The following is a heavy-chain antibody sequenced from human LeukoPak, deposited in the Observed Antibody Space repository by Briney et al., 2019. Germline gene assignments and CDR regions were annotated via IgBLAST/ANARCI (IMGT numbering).Heavy chain of an antibody. CDR1: GYTFTSYG. Sequence: ASVKVSCKASGYTFTSYGISWVRQAPGQGPEWLGWISAYSTYNGNTNYAQKFQGRVTMTTDTSTSTAYMELRSLRSDDTAVYYCARVRHYGVVGVLDAFDIWGQGTMVTVSS. D-gene: IGHD1-26*01. CDR2: ISAYSTYNGNT. CDR3: ARVRHYGVVGVLDAFDI. J-gene: IGHJ3*02. V-gene: IGHV1-18*01.